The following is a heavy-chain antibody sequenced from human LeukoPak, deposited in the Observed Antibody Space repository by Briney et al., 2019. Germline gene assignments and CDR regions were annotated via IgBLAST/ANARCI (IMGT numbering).Heavy chain of an antibody. D-gene: IGHD3-10*02. J-gene: IGHJ6*04. CDR2: ISSSSGTI. CDR1: GFTFSNYW. Sequence: GGSLRLSCAASGFTFSNYWMSWVRQAPGKGLEWVSYISSSSGTIYYADSVKGRFTISRDNAKNSLYLQMNSLRAEDTAVYYCAELGITMIGGVWGKGTTVTISS. V-gene: IGHV3-48*04. CDR3: AELGITMIGGV.